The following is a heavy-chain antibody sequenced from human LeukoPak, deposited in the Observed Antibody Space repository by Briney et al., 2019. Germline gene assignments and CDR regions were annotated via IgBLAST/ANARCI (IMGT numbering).Heavy chain of an antibody. J-gene: IGHJ4*02. CDR3: AREGEEVGLDGFDY. V-gene: IGHV1-69*13. D-gene: IGHD1-26*01. Sequence: ASVKVSCKASGGTFSSYAISWVRQAPGQGLEWMGGIIPIFGTANYAQKFQGRATITADESTSTAYMELSSLRSEDTAVYYCAREGEEVGLDGFDYWGQGTLVTVSS. CDR2: IIPIFGTA. CDR1: GGTFSSYA.